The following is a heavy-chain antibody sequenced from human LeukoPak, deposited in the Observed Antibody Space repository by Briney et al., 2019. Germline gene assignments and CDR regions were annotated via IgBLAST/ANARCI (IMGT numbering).Heavy chain of an antibody. D-gene: IGHD1-1*01. CDR2: IYYSENT. CDR1: GDSISSSGHH. CDR3: ARHGDCNDIQY. J-gene: IGHJ4*02. V-gene: IGHV4-39*01. Sequence: SETLSLTCSVSGDSISSSGHHWGWIRQPPGKGLEWIGTIYYSENTYHNPSLKSRVTISADTSKNQFSLKLTSATASDTAVYFCARHGDCNDIQYWGQGILVTVSS.